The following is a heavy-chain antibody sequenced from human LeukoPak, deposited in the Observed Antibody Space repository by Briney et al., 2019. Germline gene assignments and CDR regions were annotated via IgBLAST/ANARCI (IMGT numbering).Heavy chain of an antibody. CDR1: GGSINSHY. Sequence: SETLSLTCTVSGGSINSHYWSWIRQPPGKGLEWIGYIYYSGSTNYNPSLKSRVTISVDTSKNQFSLKLSSVTAADTAVYYCARGIVGDGYNYAYWYFDLWGRGTLVTVSS. CDR3: ARGIVGDGYNYAYWYFDL. D-gene: IGHD5-24*01. V-gene: IGHV4-59*11. CDR2: IYYSGST. J-gene: IGHJ2*01.